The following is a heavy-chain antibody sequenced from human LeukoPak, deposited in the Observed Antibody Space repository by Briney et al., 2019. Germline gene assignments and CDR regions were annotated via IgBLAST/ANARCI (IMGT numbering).Heavy chain of an antibody. CDR3: AKDLDVVVPALYMDV. V-gene: IGHV3-30*02. D-gene: IGHD2-2*01. J-gene: IGHJ6*03. Sequence: GGSLRLSCAASGFTFSSYGMHWVRQAPGKGLEWVAFIRYDGSNKYYADSVKGRFTISRDSSKNTLYLQMNSLRAEDTAVYYCAKDLDVVVPALYMDVWGKGTTVTVSS. CDR1: GFTFSSYG. CDR2: IRYDGSNK.